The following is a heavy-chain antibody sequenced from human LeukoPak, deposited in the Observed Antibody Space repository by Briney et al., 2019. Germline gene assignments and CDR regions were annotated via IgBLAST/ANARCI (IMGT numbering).Heavy chain of an antibody. D-gene: IGHD3-9*01. CDR2: ISAYNGNT. CDR1: GYTFTSYG. J-gene: IGHJ4*02. CDR3: ARVTDYDILTGLWDRFDY. V-gene: IGHV1-18*01. Sequence: GASVKVSCKASGYTFTSYGISWVRQAPGQGLEWMGWISAYNGNTNYAQKLQGRVTMTTDTSTSTAYMELRSLRSDDTAVYYCARVTDYDILTGLWDRFDYWGQGTLVTVSS.